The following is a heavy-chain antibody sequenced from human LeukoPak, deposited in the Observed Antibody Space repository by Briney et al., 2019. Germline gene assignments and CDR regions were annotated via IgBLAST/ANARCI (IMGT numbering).Heavy chain of an antibody. D-gene: IGHD1-26*01. CDR2: IYYSGST. CDR1: GGSISSSSYY. CDR3: ATEGGVGASGFDY. V-gene: IGHV4-39*07. Sequence: SETLSLTCTVSGGSISSSSYYWGWIRQPPGKGLEWIGSIYYSGSTYYNPSLKSRVTISVDTSKNQFSLKLSSVTAADTAVYYCATEGGVGASGFDYWGQGTLVTVSS. J-gene: IGHJ4*02.